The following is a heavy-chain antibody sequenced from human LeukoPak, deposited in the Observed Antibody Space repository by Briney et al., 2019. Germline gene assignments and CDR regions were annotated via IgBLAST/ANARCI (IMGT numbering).Heavy chain of an antibody. J-gene: IGHJ4*02. D-gene: IGHD4-11*01. CDR1: GGSFSGYY. V-gene: IGHV4-34*01. CDR3: ARGFYSIFDY. Sequence: SETLSLTCAVYGGSFSGYYWSWIRQPPGKGLEWIGEINHSGSTNYNPSLESRVTIPVDKSKSQFSLKPSSETAADPAVYYCARGFYSIFDYWGQGTLVTVSS. CDR2: INHSGST.